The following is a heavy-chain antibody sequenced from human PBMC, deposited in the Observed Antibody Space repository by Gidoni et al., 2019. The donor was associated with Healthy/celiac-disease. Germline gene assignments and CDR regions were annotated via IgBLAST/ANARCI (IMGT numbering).Heavy chain of an antibody. CDR3: AKDRTGATAFYYFDY. J-gene: IGHJ4*02. CDR2: ISWNSGSI. V-gene: IGHV3-9*01. D-gene: IGHD1-26*01. Sequence: EVQLVESGGGLVQPGRSLRLSCAASGFTFDDYAMHWVRQAPGKGLGWVSGISWNSGSIGYADSVKGRFTISRDNAKNSLYLQMNSLRAEDTALYYCAKDRTGATAFYYFDYWGQGTLVTVSS. CDR1: GFTFDDYA.